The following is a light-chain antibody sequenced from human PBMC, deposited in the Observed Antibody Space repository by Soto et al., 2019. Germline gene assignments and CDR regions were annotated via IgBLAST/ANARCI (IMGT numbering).Light chain of an antibody. J-gene: IGKJ1*01. CDR3: QQYNSLWT. V-gene: IGKV1-5*01. CDR1: QSISSW. Sequence: DIQMTQSPSTLSASVGDRVTITCRASQSISSWLAWYQQKPGKAPRLLIYDASYLERGVPSRFSGSGSGTEFTLTISDLQPDDLATYYSQQYNSLWTFGQGTKVEI. CDR2: DAS.